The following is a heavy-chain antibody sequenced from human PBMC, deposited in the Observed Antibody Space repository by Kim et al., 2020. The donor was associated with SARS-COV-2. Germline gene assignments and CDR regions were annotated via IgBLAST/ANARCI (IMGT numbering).Heavy chain of an antibody. CDR3: AGFQDAFYI. CDR2: IKEDGSEK. Sequence: GGSLRLSCVTSGFTFSNFWMSWVRQAPGKGLEWVASIKEDGSEKYYVDSVKGRLTISRDNAKNSLYLQMNSLRAEDTAVYYCAGFQDAFYICGQGTMVTV. V-gene: IGHV3-7*01. CDR1: GFTFSNFW. J-gene: IGHJ3*02.